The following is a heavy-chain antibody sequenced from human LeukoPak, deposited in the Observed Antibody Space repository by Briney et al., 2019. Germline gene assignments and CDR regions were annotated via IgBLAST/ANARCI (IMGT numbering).Heavy chain of an antibody. J-gene: IGHJ4*02. CDR2: IYSGGNT. CDR1: GFTVSINS. D-gene: IGHD4-17*01. V-gene: IGHV3-53*01. CDR3: ARRAGEYSHPYDY. Sequence: GGSLRLSCAASGFTVSINSMSWVRQAPGKGLEWVSFIYSGGNTHYSDSVKGRFTISRDNSKNTLYLQMNSLRAEDTAVYYCARRAGEYSHPYDYWGQGTLVTVSS.